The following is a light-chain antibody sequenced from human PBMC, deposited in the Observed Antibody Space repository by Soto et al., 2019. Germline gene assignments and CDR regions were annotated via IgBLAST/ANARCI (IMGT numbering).Light chain of an antibody. J-gene: IGKJ4*01. CDR1: QSVSSN. CDR3: QHYGSLVLT. V-gene: IGKV3-15*01. CDR2: GAS. Sequence: EIVMTQSPATLSVSPGERATLSCRASQSVSSNLAWYQQKPGQAPRLLIYGASTRATGIPARFSGSGSGTDFTLTISRLEPEDFAAYYCQHYGSLVLTFGGGTKVEIK.